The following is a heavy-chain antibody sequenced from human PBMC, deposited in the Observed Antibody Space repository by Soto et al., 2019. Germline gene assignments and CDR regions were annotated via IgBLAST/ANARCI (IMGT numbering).Heavy chain of an antibody. J-gene: IGHJ4*02. CDR1: GFTFSSYS. CDR3: ARAFVDYKLAY. CDR2: ISSSSYI. D-gene: IGHD4-4*01. Sequence: PGGSLRLSCAASGFTFSSYSMNWVRQAPGKGLEWVSSISSSSYIYYADSVKGRFTISRDNAKNSLYLQMNSLRAEDTAVYYCARAFVDYKLAYWGQGTLVTVSS. V-gene: IGHV3-21*01.